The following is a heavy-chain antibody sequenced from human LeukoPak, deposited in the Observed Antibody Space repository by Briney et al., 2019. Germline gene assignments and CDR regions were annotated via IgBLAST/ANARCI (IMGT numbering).Heavy chain of an antibody. D-gene: IGHD1-1*01. CDR1: GFSFSSYA. V-gene: IGHV3-30-3*01. Sequence: PGRSLRLSCAASGFSFSSYAMHWVRQAPGKGLEWVAVISYDGSNKYYADSVKGRFTISRDNSKNTLYLQMNSLRAEDTAVYYCAGSKTSDAFDIWGQGTMVTVSS. CDR2: ISYDGSNK. CDR3: AGSKTSDAFDI. J-gene: IGHJ3*02.